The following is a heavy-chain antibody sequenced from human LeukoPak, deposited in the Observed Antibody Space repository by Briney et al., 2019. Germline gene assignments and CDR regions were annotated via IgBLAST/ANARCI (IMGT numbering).Heavy chain of an antibody. Sequence: GSLRLSCAASGFTFSSYAMSWVRQAPGKGLEWVSAISGSGGSTYYADSVKGRFTISRDNAKSSLFLQMNSLRAEDTAVYYCATSRSFDYWGQGTLVTVSS. CDR3: ATSRSFDY. CDR2: ISGSGGST. V-gene: IGHV3-23*01. J-gene: IGHJ4*02. CDR1: GFTFSSYA.